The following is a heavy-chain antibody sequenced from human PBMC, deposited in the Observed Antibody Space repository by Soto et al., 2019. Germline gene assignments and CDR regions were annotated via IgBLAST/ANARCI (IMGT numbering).Heavy chain of an antibody. CDR1: GYTFTTYD. D-gene: IGHD6-19*01. Sequence: QVQLVQSGAEVKKPGASVKVSCKASGYTFTTYDINWVRQATGQVLEWMGWMNPNSGNTGYAQKFQGRVTMTRNTSISTAYMELSSLRSEDTAVYYCARDASGWYELDYWGQGILVTVCS. CDR3: ARDASGWYELDY. CDR2: MNPNSGNT. V-gene: IGHV1-8*01. J-gene: IGHJ4*02.